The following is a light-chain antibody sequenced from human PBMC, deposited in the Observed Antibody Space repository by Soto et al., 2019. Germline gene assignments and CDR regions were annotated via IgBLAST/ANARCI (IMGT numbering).Light chain of an antibody. CDR3: QQRSNWPLFT. CDR2: DAS. CDR1: QSVSSY. Sequence: EIVLTQSPATLSLSPGERATLSCRASQSVSSYLVWYQQKPGQAPRLLIYDASNRATGIPARFSGSGSGTDFTLTISSLEPEDFAVYYCQQRSNWPLFTFGPGTKVDIK. J-gene: IGKJ3*01. V-gene: IGKV3-11*01.